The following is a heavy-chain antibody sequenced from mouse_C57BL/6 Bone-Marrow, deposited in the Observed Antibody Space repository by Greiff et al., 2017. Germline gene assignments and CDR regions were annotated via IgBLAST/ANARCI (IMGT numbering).Heavy chain of an antibody. Sequence: EVQLQQPGAELVRPGASVKLSCTASGFNIKDDYMHWVKQRPEQGLEWIGWIDPENGDTEYASKFQGKATITADTSSNTAYLQLSSLTSEDTAVYYCTSYGSSYEAMDYWGQGTSVTVSS. D-gene: IGHD1-1*01. J-gene: IGHJ4*01. CDR1: GFNIKDDY. CDR2: IDPENGDT. CDR3: TSYGSSYEAMDY. V-gene: IGHV14-4*01.